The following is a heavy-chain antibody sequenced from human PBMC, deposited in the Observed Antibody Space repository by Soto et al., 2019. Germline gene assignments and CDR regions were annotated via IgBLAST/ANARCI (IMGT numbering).Heavy chain of an antibody. D-gene: IGHD3-3*01. CDR1: GFTFSRYW. J-gene: IGHJ3*02. CDR2: MNQGGSEK. V-gene: IGHV3-7*01. CDR3: ASGREWHGFGACDI. Sequence: EVQLMESGGGLVQPSGSLRLSCAASGFTFSRYWMGWVRQAPGKGLEWVANMNQGGSEKYYVESVKGRFTISRDNAKNSLYLQMNSLRAEDTAVYFCASGREWHGFGACDIWGQGTMVTVSS.